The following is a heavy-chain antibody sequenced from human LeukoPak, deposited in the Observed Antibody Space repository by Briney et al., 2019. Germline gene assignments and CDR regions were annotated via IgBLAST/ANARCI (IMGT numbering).Heavy chain of an antibody. CDR1: GYSISSGYL. V-gene: IGHV4-38-2*02. CDR3: ARHYYSSMVRGYRFDP. D-gene: IGHD3-10*01. CDR2: IDGSGSS. Sequence: SETLSLTCTVSGYSISSGYLWGWIRQPPGEGLEWIGSIDGSGSSYYNPSLKSRVTISVDTSKNQFSLKLSSVTAADTAVYYCARHYYSSMVRGYRFDPWGQGTLVTVSS. J-gene: IGHJ5*02.